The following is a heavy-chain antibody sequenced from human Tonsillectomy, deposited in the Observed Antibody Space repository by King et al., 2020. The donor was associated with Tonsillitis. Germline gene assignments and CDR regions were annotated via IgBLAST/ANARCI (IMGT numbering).Heavy chain of an antibody. V-gene: IGHV3-11*01. CDR3: ATGTSYDFWSAYYDAFDI. J-gene: IGHJ3*02. CDR1: GFTFSDYY. D-gene: IGHD3-3*01. Sequence: VQLVESVGGLAKPGGSLRLSCAASGFTFSDYYMIWIRQAPGKGLEWVSYISSSGSTIYYGDSVKGRFTISRVNSKNSLYLQMNSLRAEDTAVYYCATGTSYDFWSAYYDAFDIWGRGTMVTVSS. CDR2: ISSSGSTI.